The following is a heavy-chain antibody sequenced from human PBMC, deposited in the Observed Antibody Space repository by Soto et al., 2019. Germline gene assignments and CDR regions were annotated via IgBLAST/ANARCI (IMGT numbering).Heavy chain of an antibody. CDR1: GYTFTSYA. D-gene: IGHD6-13*01. J-gene: IGHJ6*02. V-gene: IGHV1-3*01. Sequence: GASVKVSCKASGYTFTSYAMHWVRQAPGQRLEWMGWINAGNGNTKYSQKFQGRVTITRDTSASTAYMELSSLRSEDTAVYYCARVRQLVLGADYYYGMDVWGQGTTVTVSS. CDR2: INAGNGNT. CDR3: ARVRQLVLGADYYYGMDV.